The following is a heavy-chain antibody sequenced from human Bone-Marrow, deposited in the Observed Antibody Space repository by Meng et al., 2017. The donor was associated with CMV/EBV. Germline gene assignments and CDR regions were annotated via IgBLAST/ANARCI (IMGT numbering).Heavy chain of an antibody. CDR3: ARGLGYSGYVHY. V-gene: IGHV4-34*01. CDR2: INHSGST. D-gene: IGHD5-12*01. Sequence: GPLRLSCAVYGGSFSGYYWSWIRQPPGKGLEWIGEINHSGSTNYNPSLKSRVTISVDTSKNQFSLKLSSVTAADTAVYYCARGLGYSGYVHYWGQGTLVTVSS. CDR1: GGSFSGYY. J-gene: IGHJ4*02.